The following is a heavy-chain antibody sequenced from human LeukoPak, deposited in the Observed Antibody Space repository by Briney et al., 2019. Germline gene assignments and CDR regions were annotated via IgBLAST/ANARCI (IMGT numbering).Heavy chain of an antibody. CDR3: ARATSLTAAKGVFYYYYMDV. D-gene: IGHD2-2*01. CDR2: IIPILGIA. J-gene: IGHJ6*03. V-gene: IGHV1-69*02. Sequence: VASVKVSCKASGGTFSSYTISWVRQAPGQGLEWMGRIIPILGIANYAQKFQGRVTITADKSTSTAYMELSSLRSEDTAVYYCARATSLTAAKGVFYYYYMDVWGKGITVTVSS. CDR1: GGTFSSYT.